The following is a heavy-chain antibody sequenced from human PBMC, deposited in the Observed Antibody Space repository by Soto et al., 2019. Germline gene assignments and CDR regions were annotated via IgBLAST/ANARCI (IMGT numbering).Heavy chain of an antibody. CDR2: IYYSGST. J-gene: IGHJ3*02. Sequence: SETLSLTCTVSGGSISSYYWSWIRQPPGKGLEWIGYIYYSGSTNYNPSLKSRVTISVDTSKNQFSPKLSSVTAADTAVYYCARREGDAFDIWGQGTMVTVSS. CDR3: ARREGDAFDI. V-gene: IGHV4-59*01. CDR1: GGSISSYY.